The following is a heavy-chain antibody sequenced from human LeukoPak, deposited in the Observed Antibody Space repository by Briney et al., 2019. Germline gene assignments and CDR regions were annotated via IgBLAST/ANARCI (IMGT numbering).Heavy chain of an antibody. J-gene: IGHJ4*02. CDR1: GYTFTSYA. CDR3: ARDSRYYYDNNYYFDY. CDR2: INAGNGNT. Sequence: ASVKVSCKASGYTFTSYAMHWVRQAPGQRLEWVGWINAGNGNTKYSQKFQGRVTITRDTSASTAYMELSSLRSEDTAVYYCARDSRYYYDNNYYFDYWGQGTLVTVSS. V-gene: IGHV1-3*01. D-gene: IGHD3-22*01.